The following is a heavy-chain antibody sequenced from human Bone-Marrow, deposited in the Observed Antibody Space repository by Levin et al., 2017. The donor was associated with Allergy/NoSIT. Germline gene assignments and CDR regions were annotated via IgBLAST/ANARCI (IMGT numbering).Heavy chain of an antibody. CDR3: AWGFYYMDV. CDR2: IIPLLGKS. D-gene: IGHD3-16*01. CDR1: GGTFSGYA. Sequence: EASVKVSCKASGGTFSGYAINWVRQAPGQGLEWMGRIIPLLGKSDYAQKYQGRVTITADRSTSTAYMELSSLRSEDTAQFYCAWGFYYMDVWGKGTTVTVSS. J-gene: IGHJ6*03. V-gene: IGHV1-69*04.